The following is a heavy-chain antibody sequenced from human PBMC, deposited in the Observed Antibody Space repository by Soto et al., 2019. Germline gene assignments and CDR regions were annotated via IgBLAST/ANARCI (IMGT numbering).Heavy chain of an antibody. D-gene: IGHD3-3*01. CDR1: GFTLSSYS. Sequence: QVQLVESGGGVIQPGTSLRLSCAASGFTLSSYSIHWVRQAPGKGLDWVAVISYDGNTQFYGDSVKGRFIVSRDNSRNXLYLQLINLQAEDTAIYYCAKVSRPSRFSTPDFDYWGQGTLVTVSS. J-gene: IGHJ4*02. V-gene: IGHV3-30-3*01. CDR2: ISYDGNTQ. CDR3: AKVSRPSRFSTPDFDY.